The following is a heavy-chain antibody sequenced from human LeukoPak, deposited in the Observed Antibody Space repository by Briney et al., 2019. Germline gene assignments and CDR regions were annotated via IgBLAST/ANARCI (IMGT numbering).Heavy chain of an antibody. CDR1: GFTVSSNY. J-gene: IGHJ5*02. CDR2: IYSGGST. V-gene: IGHV3-66*01. D-gene: IGHD6-13*01. CDR3: ARYLIAAAGTGWFDP. Sequence: EGSLRLSCAASGFTVSSNYMSWVRQAPGKGLEWVSVIYSGGSTYYADSVKGRFTISRDNSKNTLYLQMNSLRAEDTAVYYCARYLIAAAGTGWFDPWGQGTLVTVSS.